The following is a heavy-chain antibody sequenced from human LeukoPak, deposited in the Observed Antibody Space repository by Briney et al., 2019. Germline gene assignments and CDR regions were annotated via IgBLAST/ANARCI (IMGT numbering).Heavy chain of an antibody. Sequence: PSETLSLTCTISGGSISSGGYYWSWIRQPPGKGLEWIGYIYHSGSTYYNPSLKSRVTISVDKSKNQFSLKLSSVTAADTAVYYCARLVVVVADYGMDVWGQGTTVTVSS. CDR3: ARLVVVVADYGMDV. J-gene: IGHJ6*02. CDR2: IYHSGST. CDR1: GGSISSGGYY. V-gene: IGHV4-30-2*01. D-gene: IGHD2-15*01.